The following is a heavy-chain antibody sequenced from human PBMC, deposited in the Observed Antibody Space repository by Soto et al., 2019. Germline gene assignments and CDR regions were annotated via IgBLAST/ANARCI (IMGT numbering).Heavy chain of an antibody. Sequence: EVLLLESGGGLVQPGGSLRLSCAASGLAFSNYAMSWVRQAPGKGLEWVSAISGSGGSTYYADSVKGRFTISRDNSKNTLYLQMNSLRAEDTAVYYCAKDGRITMIVVVTAFDYWGQGTLVTVSS. J-gene: IGHJ4*02. CDR1: GLAFSNYA. D-gene: IGHD3-22*01. CDR3: AKDGRITMIVVVTAFDY. CDR2: ISGSGGST. V-gene: IGHV3-23*01.